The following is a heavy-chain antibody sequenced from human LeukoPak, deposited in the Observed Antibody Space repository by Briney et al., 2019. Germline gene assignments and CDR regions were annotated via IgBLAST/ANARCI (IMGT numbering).Heavy chain of an antibody. Sequence: ASVKVSCKASGYTFTSYYMHWVRQAPGQGLEWMGIINPSGGSTSYAQKFQGRVTMTRDMSTSTDYMELSSLRSEDTAVYYCASGPYGGGDYWGQGTLVTVSS. J-gene: IGHJ4*02. V-gene: IGHV1-46*01. D-gene: IGHD3-10*01. CDR1: GYTFTSYY. CDR2: INPSGGST. CDR3: ASGPYGGGDY.